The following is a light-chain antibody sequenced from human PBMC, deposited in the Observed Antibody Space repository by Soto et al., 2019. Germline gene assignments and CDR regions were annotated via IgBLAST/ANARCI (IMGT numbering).Light chain of an antibody. Sequence: EIVLTQSPATLSLSPGERATLSFRSSQSVSSYLAWYQQKPGQAPRLLIYDASNRATGIPARFSGIESGTDFTLTIRSLEPEDFAVYYGQQRSNWPPATFGQGTRLEIK. CDR1: QSVSSY. CDR2: DAS. J-gene: IGKJ5*01. V-gene: IGKV3-11*01. CDR3: QQRSNWPPAT.